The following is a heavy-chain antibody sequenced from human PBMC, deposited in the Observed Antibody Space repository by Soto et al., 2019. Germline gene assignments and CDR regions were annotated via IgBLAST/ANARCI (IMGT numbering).Heavy chain of an antibody. CDR3: AKDLQTRYSGYDFDY. J-gene: IGHJ4*02. CDR1: DSSINSNYY. Sequence: PSETLSLTCGVSDSSINSNYYCLCIRQPPGKGLEWIGAIHHSGTTYYTPSLKSRVTISMDMSKNHFSLRLTSVTAADMAVYYCAKDLQTRYSGYDFDYWGQGTLVTVSS. CDR2: IHHSGTT. V-gene: IGHV4-38-2*02. D-gene: IGHD5-12*01.